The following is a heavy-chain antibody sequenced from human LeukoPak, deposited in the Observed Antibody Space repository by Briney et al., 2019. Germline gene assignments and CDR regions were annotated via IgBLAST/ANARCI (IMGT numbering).Heavy chain of an antibody. CDR2: IHTSGST. J-gene: IGHJ4*02. CDR1: GCSITSDRFY. CDR3: ARDGGTGSSARFDY. V-gene: IGHV4-61*02. D-gene: IGHD6-19*01. Sequence: SEALSLTCTGSGCSITSDRFYWTWIRQPAGKGLKWIGRIHTSGSTNFNPFLKGRLTLSLDTSKNQFSLKLSSVTAADTAMYYCARDGGTGSSARFDYWGQGTLVTVSS.